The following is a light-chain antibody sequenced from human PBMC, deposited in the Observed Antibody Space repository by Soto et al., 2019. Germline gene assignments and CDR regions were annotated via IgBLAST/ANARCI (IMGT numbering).Light chain of an antibody. CDR3: LLAYSGGRPV. V-gene: IGLV7-46*01. J-gene: IGLJ3*02. CDR2: DTS. CDR1: TGAVTSGHY. Sequence: QAVVTQEPSLTVSPGGTVTLTCGSSTGAVTSGHYPYWFQQKPGQAPRTLIYDTSNTHSWTPGRFAGSLLGGKAALTLSGAQPEDEADYYCLLAYSGGRPVFGGGTKVTVL.